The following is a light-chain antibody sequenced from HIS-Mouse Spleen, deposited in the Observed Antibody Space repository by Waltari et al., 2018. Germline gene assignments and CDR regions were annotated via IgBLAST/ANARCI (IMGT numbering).Light chain of an antibody. CDR3: QQYYSYRFN. CDR1: QGISSY. V-gene: IGKV1-8*01. Sequence: AIRLTQSPSSFSASTGDRVTITCRASQGISSYLAWYQQKPGKAPKLLIYAASTLQSGVPLRFSGSGSGTDVTLTISCLQSEDFATYDGQQYYSYRFNFGPGTKVDIK. CDR2: AAS. J-gene: IGKJ3*01.